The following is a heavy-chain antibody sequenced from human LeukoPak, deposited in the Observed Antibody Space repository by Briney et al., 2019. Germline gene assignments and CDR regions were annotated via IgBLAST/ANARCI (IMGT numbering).Heavy chain of an antibody. CDR2: TYYRSKWYN. CDR1: GDSVSSNSAA. J-gene: IGHJ6*02. V-gene: IGHV6-1*01. CDR3: ARVPLLWFGETNLYYYYGMDV. D-gene: IGHD3-10*01. Sequence: SQTLSLTCAISGDSVSSNSAAWNWIRQSPSRGLEWLGRTYYRSKWYNDYAVSVKSRITINPDTSKNQFSLQLNSVTPEDTAAYYCARVPLLWFGETNLYYYYGMDVWGQGTTVTVSS.